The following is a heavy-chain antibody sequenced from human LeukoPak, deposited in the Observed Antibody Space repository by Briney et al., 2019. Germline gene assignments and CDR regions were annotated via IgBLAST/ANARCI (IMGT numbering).Heavy chain of an antibody. V-gene: IGHV1-46*01. CDR1: GYTFTNYY. D-gene: IGHD5-18*01. CDR2: INPSGGST. Sequence: ASVKVSCKASGYTFTNYYMHWVRQAPGQGLEWMGIINPSGGSTSYAQKFQGRVTMTRDTSTSTVYMELSSLRSEDTAVYYCARELGYSYGAGHRYFDYWGQGTLVTVSS. CDR3: ARELGYSYGAGHRYFDY. J-gene: IGHJ4*02.